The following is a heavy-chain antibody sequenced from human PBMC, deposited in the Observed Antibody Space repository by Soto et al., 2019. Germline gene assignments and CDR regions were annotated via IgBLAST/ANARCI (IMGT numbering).Heavy chain of an antibody. J-gene: IGHJ3*02. CDR2: IYYSGRT. CDR3: ARRYGGAFDI. Sequence: QVQLQESGPGLVKPSETLSLTCTVSGGSIRSYYWSWIRQPPGKGLEWIGYIYYSGRTNYNPSLKSRVTISVDTSKNQFSLKLSSVTAADTAVYYCARRYGGAFDIWGQGTMVTVSS. V-gene: IGHV4-59*08. D-gene: IGHD3-10*01. CDR1: GGSIRSYY.